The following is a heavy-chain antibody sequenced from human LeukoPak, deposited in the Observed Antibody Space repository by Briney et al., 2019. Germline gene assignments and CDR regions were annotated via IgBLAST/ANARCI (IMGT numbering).Heavy chain of an antibody. V-gene: IGHV3-15*01. CDR1: GFKFSSYW. D-gene: IGHD5-24*01. CDR3: TTDADGYKPFSPDY. J-gene: IGHJ4*02. CDR2: IKSKTDGGTT. Sequence: GGSLRLSCAASGFKFSSYWMSWVRQAPGKGLEWVGRIKSKTDGGTTDYAAPVKGRFTISRDDSKNTLYLRMNSLKTEDTAVYYCTTDADGYKPFSPDYWGQGTLVTVSS.